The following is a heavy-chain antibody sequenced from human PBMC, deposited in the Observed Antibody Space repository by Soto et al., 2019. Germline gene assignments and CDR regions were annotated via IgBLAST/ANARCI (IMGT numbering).Heavy chain of an antibody. V-gene: IGHV4-34*01. Sequence: LSLTCAVYGGSLSGYYWSWIRQPPGKALEWIGEINHSGNTNYNPSLKTRVTISVDTSKNQLFLNLSSVTAADTAMYYCARHHVRGRTIAGAAEFWGQGTLVTVSS. J-gene: IGHJ4*02. CDR3: ARHHVRGRTIAGAAEF. CDR1: GGSLSGYY. D-gene: IGHD1-26*01. CDR2: INHSGNT.